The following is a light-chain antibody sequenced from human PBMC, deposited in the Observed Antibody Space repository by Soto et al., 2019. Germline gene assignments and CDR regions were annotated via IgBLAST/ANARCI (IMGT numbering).Light chain of an antibody. J-gene: IGKJ2*01. V-gene: IGKV3-20*01. Sequence: DIVLTQSPCTLSLSPGQRATISCRASQSLSSCYLAWYQQKPGQAPRLLIYGASSRATGVPDRFSGSGSGTDFTLTISSLEPDDFAVYYCQQYGNSPYTFGQGTKLEI. CDR2: GAS. CDR1: QSLSSCY. CDR3: QQYGNSPYT.